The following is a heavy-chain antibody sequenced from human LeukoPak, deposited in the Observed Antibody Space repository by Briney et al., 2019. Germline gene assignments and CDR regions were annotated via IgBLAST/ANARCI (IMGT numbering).Heavy chain of an antibody. CDR1: GGSFSGYY. D-gene: IGHD1-26*01. Sequence: SETLSLTCAVYGGSFSGYYWSWIRQPPGKGLEWIGEINHSGSTNYNPSLKSRVAISVDTSKNQFSLKLSSVTAADTAVYYCARVRRIVGAFYYMDVWGKGTTVTVSS. V-gene: IGHV4-34*01. J-gene: IGHJ6*03. CDR2: INHSGST. CDR3: ARVRRIVGAFYYMDV.